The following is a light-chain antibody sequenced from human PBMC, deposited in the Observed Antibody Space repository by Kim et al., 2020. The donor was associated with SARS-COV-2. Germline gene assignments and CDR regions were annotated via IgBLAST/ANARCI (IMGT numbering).Light chain of an antibody. CDR1: SSNIGNNY. CDR3: GTWDSSLSAVV. J-gene: IGLJ3*02. CDR2: DNY. V-gene: IGLV1-51*01. Sequence: QSVLTQPPSMSAAPGQKVTISCSGSSSNIGNNYVSWYQHLPGTAPKLLIYDNYKRPSGIPDRFSASKTGTSATLGITGLQTGDEADYYCGTWDSSLSAVVFGGGTQLTVL.